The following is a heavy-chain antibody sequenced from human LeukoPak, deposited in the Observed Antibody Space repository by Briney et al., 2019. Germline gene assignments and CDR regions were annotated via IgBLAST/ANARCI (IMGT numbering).Heavy chain of an antibody. CDR1: VYTFTYYD. CDR2: INPNSATT. D-gene: IGHD4-17*01. CDR3: ARGDFGETNTAFDV. V-gene: IGHV1-8*03. Sequence: ASVNVSCKTSVYTFTYYDVHWVRQARGQGLEWMGWINPNSATTNYAQRLQGRVTFTRDTSLSVAYMELSSLTSEDAAVYFCARGDFGETNTAFDVWGQGTLVAVSS. J-gene: IGHJ3*01.